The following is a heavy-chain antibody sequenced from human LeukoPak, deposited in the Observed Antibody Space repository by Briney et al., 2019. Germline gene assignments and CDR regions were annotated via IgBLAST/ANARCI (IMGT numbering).Heavy chain of an antibody. D-gene: IGHD6-13*01. V-gene: IGHV3-30*02. CDR1: GFTFSSYG. Sequence: GGSLRLSCAASGFTFSSYGMHWVRQAPGKGLEWVALIRSDGSTKYYADSVKGRFTISRDNSKNTLYLQMNSLRAEDTAVYYCARAYSSSWLNWFDPWGQGTLVTVSS. CDR2: IRSDGSTK. J-gene: IGHJ5*02. CDR3: ARAYSSSWLNWFDP.